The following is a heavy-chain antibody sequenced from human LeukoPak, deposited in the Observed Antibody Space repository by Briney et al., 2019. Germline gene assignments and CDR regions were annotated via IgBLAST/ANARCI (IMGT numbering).Heavy chain of an antibody. CDR3: ARDKTFEVVNYFDY. V-gene: IGHV4-59*12. D-gene: IGHD3-3*01. CDR1: GGSISSYY. CDR2: SYYRGST. J-gene: IGHJ4*02. Sequence: SETLSLTCTVCGGSISSYYWSWVRQPPGKGLEWIGYSYYRGSTNYNPSLKSRVTISLDTSKNQFSLKLSPVTAADTAVYYCARDKTFEVVNYFDYWGQGTLVTVSS.